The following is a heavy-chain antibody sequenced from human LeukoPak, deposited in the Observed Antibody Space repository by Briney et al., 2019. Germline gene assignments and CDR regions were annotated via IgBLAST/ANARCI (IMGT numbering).Heavy chain of an antibody. J-gene: IGHJ4*02. Sequence: ETLSLTCAVYGGSFSGYYWSWIRQPPGKGLEWVGRIKSKTDGGTTDYAAPVKGRFTISRDDSKNTLYLQMNSLKTEDTAVYYCTTYITMVRGVTTIDYWGQGTLVTVSS. CDR1: GGSFSGYY. D-gene: IGHD3-10*01. CDR2: IKSKTDGGTT. V-gene: IGHV3-15*01. CDR3: TTYITMVRGVTTIDY.